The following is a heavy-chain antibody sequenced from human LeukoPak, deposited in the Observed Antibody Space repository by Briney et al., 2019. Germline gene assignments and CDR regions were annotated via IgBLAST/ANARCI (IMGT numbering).Heavy chain of an antibody. CDR1: GFTFSSYS. J-gene: IGHJ4*02. CDR2: ISSSSSYI. Sequence: PGGSLRLSCAASGFTFSSYSMNWARQAPGKGLEWVSSISSSSSYIYYADSVKGRFTISRDNAKNSLYLQMNSLRAEDTAVYYCARALAVAVDYWGQGTLVTVSS. V-gene: IGHV3-21*01. D-gene: IGHD6-19*01. CDR3: ARALAVAVDY.